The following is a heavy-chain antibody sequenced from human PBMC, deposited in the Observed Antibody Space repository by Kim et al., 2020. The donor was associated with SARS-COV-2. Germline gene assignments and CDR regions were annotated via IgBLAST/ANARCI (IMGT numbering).Heavy chain of an antibody. CDR3: ATGLREWWEPHFDY. CDR1: GYTLTELS. J-gene: IGHJ4*02. Sequence: ASVKVSCKVSGYTLTELSMHWVRQAPGKGLEWMGGFDPEDGETIYAQKFQGRVTMTEDTSTDTAYMELSSLRSEDTAVYYCATGLREWWEPHFDYWGQGTLVTVSS. V-gene: IGHV1-24*01. CDR2: FDPEDGET. D-gene: IGHD1-26*01.